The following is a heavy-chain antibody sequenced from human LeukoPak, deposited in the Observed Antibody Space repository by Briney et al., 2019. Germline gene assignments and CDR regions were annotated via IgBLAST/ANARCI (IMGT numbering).Heavy chain of an antibody. D-gene: IGHD3-22*01. CDR2: INPNSGGT. V-gene: IGHV1-2*06. CDR3: ASPTYYYDSSGPHGAFDI. Sequence: ASVKVSCKASGYTCTGYYMHWVRQAPGQGLEWMGRINPNSGGTSYAQKFQGRVTMTRDTSISTAYMELSRLRSDDTAVYYCASPTYYYDSSGPHGAFDIWGQGTMVTVSS. J-gene: IGHJ3*02. CDR1: GYTCTGYY.